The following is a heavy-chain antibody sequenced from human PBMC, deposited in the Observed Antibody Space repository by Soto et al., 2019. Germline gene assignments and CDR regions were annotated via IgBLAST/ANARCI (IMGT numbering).Heavy chain of an antibody. V-gene: IGHV5-10-1*01. Sequence: PGESLKISGKGSGYSFTSYWISWVRQMPGKGLEWMGRIDPSDSYTNYSPSFQGHVTISADKSISTAYLQWSSLKASDTAMYYCARHPVMITFGGVIAPYYYYGMHVWRQGTTVTLS. J-gene: IGHJ6*02. CDR1: GYSFTSYW. D-gene: IGHD3-16*02. CDR2: IDPSDSYT. CDR3: ARHPVMITFGGVIAPYYYYGMHV.